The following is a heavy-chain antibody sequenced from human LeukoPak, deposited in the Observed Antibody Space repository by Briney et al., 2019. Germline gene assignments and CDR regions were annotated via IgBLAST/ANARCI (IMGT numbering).Heavy chain of an antibody. D-gene: IGHD2-21*02. CDR3: VKRGGGDHGLDV. CDR1: GFTFTRYA. J-gene: IGHJ6*02. Sequence: GGSLRLSCAASGFTFTRYAIHWVRQPPGEGPECVAVISFGGSKVYYADSVKGRFTISRDDSKNTAYLQMNSLRLEDTAMYYCVKRGGGDHGLDVWGQGTTVTVSS. V-gene: IGHV3-30*18. CDR2: ISFGGSKV.